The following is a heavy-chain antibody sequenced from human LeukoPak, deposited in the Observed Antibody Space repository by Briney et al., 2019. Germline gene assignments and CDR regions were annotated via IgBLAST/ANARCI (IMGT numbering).Heavy chain of an antibody. V-gene: IGHV1-2*02. Sequence: ASVKVSCKASGGTFSYYALSWLRQSPGQGLEWMGWINPNSGGTNYAQKFQGRVTMTRDTSISTAYMELSRLRSDDTAVYYCARDGRSGYYLLSDYWGQGTLVTVSS. D-gene: IGHD3-3*01. CDR3: ARDGRSGYYLLSDY. CDR1: GGTFSYYA. J-gene: IGHJ4*02. CDR2: INPNSGGT.